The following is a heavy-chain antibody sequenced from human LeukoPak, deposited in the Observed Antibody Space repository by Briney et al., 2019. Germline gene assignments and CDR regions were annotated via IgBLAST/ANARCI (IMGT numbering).Heavy chain of an antibody. J-gene: IGHJ6*02. Sequence: PGGSLSLSCAASGFTFSSYAMHWVRQAPGKGLEWVAVISYDGSNKYYADSVKGRFTISRDNSKNTLYLQMNSLRAEDTAVYYCASEIAAAGYYYYGMDVWGQGTTVTVSS. CDR3: ASEIAAAGYYYYGMDV. CDR1: GFTFSSYA. D-gene: IGHD6-13*01. CDR2: ISYDGSNK. V-gene: IGHV3-30-3*01.